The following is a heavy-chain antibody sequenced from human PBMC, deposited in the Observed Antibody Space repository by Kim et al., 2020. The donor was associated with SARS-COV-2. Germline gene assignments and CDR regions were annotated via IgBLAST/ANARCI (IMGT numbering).Heavy chain of an antibody. J-gene: IGHJ4*02. V-gene: IGHV3-23*03. CDR3: AKGSRGGYYFDY. Sequence: SYTDSVKSRFTISRDNSKNTLYLQMDSRRAEDTAVYYCAKGSRGGYYFDYWGQGTLVTVSS. D-gene: IGHD1-26*01.